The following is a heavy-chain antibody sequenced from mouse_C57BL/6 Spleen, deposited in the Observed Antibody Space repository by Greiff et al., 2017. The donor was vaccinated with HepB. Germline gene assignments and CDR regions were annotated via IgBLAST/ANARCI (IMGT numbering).Heavy chain of an antibody. J-gene: IGHJ4*01. Sequence: VQLQQPGTELVKPGASVKLSCKASGYTFTSYWMHWVKQRPGQGLEWIGNINPSNGGTNYNEKFKSKATLTVDKSSSTAYMQLSSLTSEDSAVYYCALDSSGYGYAMDYWGQGTSVTVSS. CDR2: INPSNGGT. CDR3: ALDSSGYGYAMDY. V-gene: IGHV1-53*01. CDR1: GYTFTSYW. D-gene: IGHD3-2*02.